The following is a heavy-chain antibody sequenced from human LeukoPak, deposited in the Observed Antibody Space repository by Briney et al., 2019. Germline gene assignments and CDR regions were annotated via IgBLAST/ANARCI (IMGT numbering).Heavy chain of an antibody. CDR2: IYTSGST. V-gene: IGHV4-38-2*02. CDR1: GYSISSGYY. J-gene: IGHJ4*02. CDR3: ARGAYHYGSGSYYSDY. Sequence: PSETLSLTCTVSGYSISSGYYWGWIRQPPGKGLEWIGRIYTSGSTNHNPSLKSRVTMSVDKSKNQLSLKLSSVTAADTAMYYCARGAYHYGSGSYYSDYWGQGTLVTVSS. D-gene: IGHD3-10*01.